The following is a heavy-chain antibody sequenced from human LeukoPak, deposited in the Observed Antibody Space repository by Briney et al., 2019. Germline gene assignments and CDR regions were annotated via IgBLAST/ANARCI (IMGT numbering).Heavy chain of an antibody. CDR2: IYHSGST. Sequence: SETLSLTCTVSGGSISSSSYYWGWIRQPPGKGLEWIGSIYHSGSTNYNPSLKSRVIISVDTSKNQFSLNLNSVTAADTAVYHCARSGYSGHDFNYWGQGTLVTVSS. J-gene: IGHJ4*02. CDR1: GGSISSSSYY. V-gene: IGHV4-39*07. D-gene: IGHD5-12*01. CDR3: ARSGYSGHDFNY.